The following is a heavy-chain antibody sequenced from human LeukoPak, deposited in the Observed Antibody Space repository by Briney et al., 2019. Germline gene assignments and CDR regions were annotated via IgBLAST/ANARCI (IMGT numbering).Heavy chain of an antibody. Sequence: PSETLSLTCAVYGGSFSGYYWSWIRQPPGKGLEWIGEINHSGSTNYNPSLKSRVTISVDTSKNQFSLKLSSVTAADTAVYYCARGLYYDFWSGYYREFDYWGQGTLVTVSS. CDR1: GGSFSGYY. CDR3: ARGLYYDFWSGYYREFDY. V-gene: IGHV4-34*01. CDR2: INHSGST. D-gene: IGHD3-3*01. J-gene: IGHJ4*02.